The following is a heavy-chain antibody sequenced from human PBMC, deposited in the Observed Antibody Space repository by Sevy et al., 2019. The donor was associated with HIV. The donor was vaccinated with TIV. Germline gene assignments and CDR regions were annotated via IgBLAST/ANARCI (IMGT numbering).Heavy chain of an antibody. V-gene: IGHV4-30-4*01. CDR3: AREGSYGPHRGY. CDR1: GGSISSGDYY. D-gene: IGHD5-18*01. Sequence: LSLTCTVSGGSISSGDYYWSWIRQPPGKGLEWIGYIYYSGSTYYNPSLKSRVTISVDTSKNQFSLKLSTVTAADTAVYYCAREGSYGPHRGYWGQGTLVTVSS. J-gene: IGHJ4*02. CDR2: IYYSGST.